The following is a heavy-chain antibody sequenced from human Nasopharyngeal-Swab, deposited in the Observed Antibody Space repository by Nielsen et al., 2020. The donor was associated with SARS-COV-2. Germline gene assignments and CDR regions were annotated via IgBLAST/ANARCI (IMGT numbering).Heavy chain of an antibody. D-gene: IGHD6-13*01. Sequence: SETLSLTCAVYGGSFSGYYWSWIRQPPGKGLEWIGEINHSGSTNYNPSLKSRVTISVGTSKNQFSLKLSSVTAADTAVYYCARGRYSSSWYGLIWYFDLWGRGTLVTVSS. CDR1: GGSFSGYY. V-gene: IGHV4-34*01. CDR3: ARGRYSSSWYGLIWYFDL. CDR2: INHSGST. J-gene: IGHJ2*01.